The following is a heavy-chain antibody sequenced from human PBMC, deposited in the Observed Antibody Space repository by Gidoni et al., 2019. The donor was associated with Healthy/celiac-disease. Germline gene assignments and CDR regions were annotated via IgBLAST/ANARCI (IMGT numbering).Heavy chain of an antibody. V-gene: IGHV1-69*01. CDR2: VIPIFGTA. Sequence: QVQLVQSGAEVKKPGSSVKVSCTASGGTFSSYAISWVRQAPGQGLEWMGGVIPIFGTANYAQKFQGRVTITADESTSTAYMELSSLRSEDTAVYYCARRPAGDYPNWFDPWGQGTLVTVSS. CDR3: ARRPAGDYPNWFDP. J-gene: IGHJ5*02. D-gene: IGHD4-17*01. CDR1: GGTFSSYA.